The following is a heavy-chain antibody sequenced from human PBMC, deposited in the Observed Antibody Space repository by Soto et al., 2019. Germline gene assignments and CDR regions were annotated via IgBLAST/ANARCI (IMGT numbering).Heavy chain of an antibody. CDR2: MTSDMKTI. V-gene: IGHV3-48*02. CDR3: ARSVEGQFDH. Sequence: EVQLVESGGGLIQPGGSLRLSCAASGFTFRVYSMNWIRQAPGKGLEWISYMTSDMKTIHYADSVKGRFTISRDNDKNSVYLQMTSLRDEDTAVYYCARSVEGQFDHWGQGTLVTVSS. D-gene: IGHD6-19*01. J-gene: IGHJ4*02. CDR1: GFTFRVYS.